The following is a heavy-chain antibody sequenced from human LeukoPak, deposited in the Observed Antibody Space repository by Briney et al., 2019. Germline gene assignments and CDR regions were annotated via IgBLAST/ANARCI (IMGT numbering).Heavy chain of an antibody. D-gene: IGHD2-2*01. V-gene: IGHV3-11*06. Sequence: GGSLRLCCAASGFTFSDYYMSWIRQATGKGLEWVSYISSSSSYTNYADSVKGRFTISRDNAKNSLYLQMNSLRAEDTAVYYCARSCSSTSCPFDYWGQGTLVTVSS. CDR3: ARSCSSTSCPFDY. CDR2: ISSSSSYT. CDR1: GFTFSDYY. J-gene: IGHJ4*02.